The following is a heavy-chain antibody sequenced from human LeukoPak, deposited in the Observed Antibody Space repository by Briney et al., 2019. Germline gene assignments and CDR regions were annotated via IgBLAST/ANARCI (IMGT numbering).Heavy chain of an antibody. CDR2: ISAYNGNT. Sequence: ASVKVSCMASGYTFTSDGISWVRQAPGQGLEWMGWISAYNGNTNYAQKLQGRVTMTTDTSTSTAYMELRSLRSDDTAVYYCARVRYDSSGYYYFDYWGQGTLVTVSS. J-gene: IGHJ4*02. V-gene: IGHV1-18*01. CDR1: GYTFTSDG. CDR3: ARVRYDSSGYYYFDY. D-gene: IGHD3-22*01.